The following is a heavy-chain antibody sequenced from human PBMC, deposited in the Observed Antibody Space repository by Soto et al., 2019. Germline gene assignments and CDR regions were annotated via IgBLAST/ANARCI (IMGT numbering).Heavy chain of an antibody. D-gene: IGHD2-2*01. CDR1: GVSLSRYM. CDR2: MSNTGSSI. V-gene: IGHV3-48*03. CDR3: ASDSPPSQLKSLNIDL. Sequence: DVQLVESGGGLVQPGGSLRVSCAASGVSLSRYMMNWVRQAPGQGLEWIAYMSNTGSSIDYAESVKGRFTISRVNARNALDLQRMGLRAHDTVVEYCASDSPPSQLKSLNIDLWGQGTPVTVSS. J-gene: IGHJ5*02.